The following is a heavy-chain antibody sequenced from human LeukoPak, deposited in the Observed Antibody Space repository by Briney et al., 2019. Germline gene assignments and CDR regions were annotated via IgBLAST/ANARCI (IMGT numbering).Heavy chain of an antibody. CDR3: ARDRGDYGGDYYYGMDV. Sequence: GGSLRLSCAASGFTFSSYSMNWVRQAPGKGLEWVSSISSSSSYIYYADSVKGRFTISRDNAKNSLYLQMNSLRAEDTAVYYCARDRGDYGGDYYYGMDVWGQGTTVTVSS. V-gene: IGHV3-21*01. D-gene: IGHD4-17*01. CDR2: ISSSSSYI. J-gene: IGHJ6*02. CDR1: GFTFSSYS.